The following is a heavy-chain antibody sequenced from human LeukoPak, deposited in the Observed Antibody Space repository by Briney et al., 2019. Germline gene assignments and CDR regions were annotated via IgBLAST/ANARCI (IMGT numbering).Heavy chain of an antibody. CDR3: ARDNWNYGSSMDV. J-gene: IGHJ6*02. V-gene: IGHV4-59*01. Sequence: SETLSLTCTVSGGSISSYYWSWVRQPPGKGLEWIGYIYYSGSTNYNPSLKSRVTISVDTSKNQFSLKLSSVTAADTAVYYCARDNWNYGSSMDVWGQGTTVTVSS. CDR2: IYYSGST. CDR1: GGSISSYY. D-gene: IGHD1-7*01.